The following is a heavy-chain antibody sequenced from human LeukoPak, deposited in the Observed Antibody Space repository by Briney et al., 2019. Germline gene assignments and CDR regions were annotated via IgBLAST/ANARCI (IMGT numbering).Heavy chain of an antibody. CDR1: GFTFSSYA. V-gene: IGHV3-30-3*01. CDR3: ARAHPLYCSSTSCYTDYFDY. CDR2: ISYDGSNK. Sequence: PGGSLRLSCAASGFTFSSYAMRWVRQAPGKGLEWVAVISYDGSNKYYADSVKGRFTISRDNSKNTLYLQMNSLRAEDTAVYYCARAHPLYCSSTSCYTDYFDYWGQGTLVTVSS. J-gene: IGHJ4*02. D-gene: IGHD2-2*02.